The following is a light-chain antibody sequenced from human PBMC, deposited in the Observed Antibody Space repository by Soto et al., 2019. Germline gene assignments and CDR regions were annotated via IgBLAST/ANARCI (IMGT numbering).Light chain of an antibody. CDR2: DAS. V-gene: IGKV1-5*01. J-gene: IGKJ1*01. CDR3: QQCNSYSLT. CDR1: QSISTW. Sequence: DIQMTQSPSTLSASVGDRVTITCRASQSISTWLAWYQQKPGKAPKLLISDASSLESGVPSRVNGSGSGTVFSLTLSSLQPDDFAAYYCQQCNSYSLTFGQGPKVDIK.